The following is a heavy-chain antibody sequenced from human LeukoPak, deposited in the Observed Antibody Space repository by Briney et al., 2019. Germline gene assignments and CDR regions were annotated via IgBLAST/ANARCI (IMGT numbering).Heavy chain of an antibody. V-gene: IGHV4-31*03. CDR2: IYYSGST. CDR3: ARGLLAWSGYPNFDY. J-gene: IGHJ4*02. D-gene: IGHD3-3*01. CDR1: GGSISSGGYY. Sequence: SETLSFTCTVSGGSISSGGYYWSWIRQHPGKDLEWIGYIYYSGSTYYNPPLKSRVTISVDTSKNQFSLKLSSVTAADTAVYYCARGLLAWSGYPNFDYWGQGTLVTVSS.